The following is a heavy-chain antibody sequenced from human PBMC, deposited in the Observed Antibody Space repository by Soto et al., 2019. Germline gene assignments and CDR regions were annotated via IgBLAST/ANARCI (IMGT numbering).Heavy chain of an antibody. Sequence: SVKVSCKASGGTLSSYAISWVRQAPGQGLEWMGGIIPIFGTANYAQKFQGRVTITADESTSTAYMELSSLRSEDTAVYYCAREGIYGDYGWFDPWGQGTLVTVSS. D-gene: IGHD4-17*01. CDR3: AREGIYGDYGWFDP. CDR2: IIPIFGTA. J-gene: IGHJ5*02. CDR1: GGTLSSYA. V-gene: IGHV1-69*13.